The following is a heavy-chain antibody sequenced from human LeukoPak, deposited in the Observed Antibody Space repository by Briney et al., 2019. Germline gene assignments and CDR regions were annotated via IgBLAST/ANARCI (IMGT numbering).Heavy chain of an antibody. Sequence: GGSLRLSCAASGFTFSSYSMNWVRQAPGKGLEWVSSVSSSSSYIYYADSVKGRFTISRDNAKNSLYLQMNSLRAEDTAVYYCAVLTVVTASPRAFDIWGQGTMVTVSS. CDR1: GFTFSSYS. V-gene: IGHV3-21*01. J-gene: IGHJ3*02. CDR2: VSSSSSYI. D-gene: IGHD2-21*02. CDR3: AVLTVVTASPRAFDI.